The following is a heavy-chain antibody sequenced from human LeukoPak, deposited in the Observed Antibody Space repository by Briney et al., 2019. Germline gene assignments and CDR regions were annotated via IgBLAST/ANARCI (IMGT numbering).Heavy chain of an antibody. CDR1: GGSISSGSYY. Sequence: SQTLSLTCTVSGGSISSGSYYWSWIRQPAGKGLEWIGRIYTSGSTNYNPSLKSRVTMSVDTSKNQFSLKLSSVTAADTAVYYCARDEYYYGSGSYPADYWGQGTLVTVSS. J-gene: IGHJ4*02. CDR3: ARDEYYYGSGSYPADY. CDR2: IYTSGST. D-gene: IGHD3-10*01. V-gene: IGHV4-61*02.